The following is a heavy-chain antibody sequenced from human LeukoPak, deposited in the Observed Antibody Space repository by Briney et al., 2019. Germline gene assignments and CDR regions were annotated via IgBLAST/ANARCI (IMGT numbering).Heavy chain of an antibody. Sequence: GGSLRLSCAASGFIFSSYAVSWVRQAPGKGLEWVSGISGSGATTYYADSVKGRFTISRDNSESTLFLQMNSLRAEDTAVYYCAMLTPSAYYFDYWGQGTLVTVSS. CDR3: AMLTPSAYYFDY. J-gene: IGHJ4*02. CDR1: GFIFSSYA. CDR2: ISGSGATT. V-gene: IGHV3-23*01. D-gene: IGHD2-15*01.